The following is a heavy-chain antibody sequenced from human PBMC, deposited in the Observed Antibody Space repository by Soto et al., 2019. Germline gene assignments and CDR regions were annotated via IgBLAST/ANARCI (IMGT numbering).Heavy chain of an antibody. CDR1: GFTFSSYG. CDR2: IWYDGSNK. J-gene: IGHJ4*02. Sequence: QVQLVESGGGVVQPGRSLRLSCAASGFTFSSYGMHWVRQAPGKGLEWVAVIWYDGSNKYYADSVKGRFTISSDNSKNTPYLQMNSLRAEDTAVYYCARGPIYDILTGQFDYWGQGTLVTVSS. V-gene: IGHV3-33*01. CDR3: ARGPIYDILTGQFDY. D-gene: IGHD3-9*01.